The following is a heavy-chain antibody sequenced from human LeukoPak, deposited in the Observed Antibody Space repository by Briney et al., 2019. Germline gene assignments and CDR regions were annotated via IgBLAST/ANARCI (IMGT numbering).Heavy chain of an antibody. J-gene: IGHJ4*02. V-gene: IGHV3-23*01. D-gene: IGHD4-17*01. CDR1: GFTFSSYA. CDR3: AKENTKTPIRPGEATVTKGYFDY. CDR2: ISGSGGNT. Sequence: GGSLTLSCAASGFTFSSYAMSWVRQAPGKGLEWVSVISGSGGNTYYADSVKGRFTISRDNSKNTLYLQMNSLRAEDTAVYYCAKENTKTPIRPGEATVTKGYFDYWGQGTLVTVSS.